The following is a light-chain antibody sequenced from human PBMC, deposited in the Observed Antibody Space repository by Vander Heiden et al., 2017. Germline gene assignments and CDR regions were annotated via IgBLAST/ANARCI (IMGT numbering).Light chain of an antibody. J-gene: IGLJ3*02. Sequence: QSILTQPPSESGTPGQRVTIYCSGSSSNIGAGHVNWYQQLPGAAPKVLIYGTSQRPSGVADRFSGSKSGTSATLAISGLRSDDEADYYCASWDDSLSVVLFGGGTRLTVL. CDR3: ASWDDSLSVVL. CDR2: GTS. V-gene: IGLV1-47*01. CDR1: SSNIGAGH.